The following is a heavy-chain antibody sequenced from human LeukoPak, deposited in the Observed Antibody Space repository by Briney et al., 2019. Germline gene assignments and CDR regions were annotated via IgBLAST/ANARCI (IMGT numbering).Heavy chain of an antibody. CDR1: GFTFSSYA. D-gene: IGHD5-18*01. J-gene: IGHJ4*02. V-gene: IGHV3-21*01. CDR3: AREPTPMIL. Sequence: GGSLRLSCAASGFTFSSYAMSWVRQAPGKGLGWVSSISSTSTYIYYADSVKGRFTISRDNAKNSLYLQMNSLRAEDTAVYYCAREPTPMILWGQGTLVTVSS. CDR2: ISSTSTYI.